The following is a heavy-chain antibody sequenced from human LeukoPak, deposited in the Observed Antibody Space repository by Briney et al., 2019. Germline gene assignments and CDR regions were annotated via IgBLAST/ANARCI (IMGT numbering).Heavy chain of an antibody. D-gene: IGHD6-25*01. J-gene: IGHJ4*01. CDR3: ARVLGVRTAAAYLAY. CDR2: IYYSEST. V-gene: IGHV4-59*12. Sequence: SETLSLTCTVSGGSISSYYWSWIRQPPGKGLEWIGYIYYSESTSYNPSLKSRVTLSVDTSKNQFSLKLSSVTAADTAIYYCARVLGVRTAAAYLAYWGQGTLVTVSA. CDR1: GGSISSYY.